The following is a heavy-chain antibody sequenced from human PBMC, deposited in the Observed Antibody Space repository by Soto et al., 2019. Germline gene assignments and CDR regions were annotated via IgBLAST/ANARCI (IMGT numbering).Heavy chain of an antibody. V-gene: IGHV3-23*01. D-gene: IGHD3-22*01. CDR1: GFTFSSYA. CDR3: AKEGGYAYYDSSGYYFAY. CDR2: ISGSGGST. Sequence: EVQLLESGGGLVQPGGSLRLSCAASGFTFSSYAMSWVRQAPGKGLEWVSAISGSGGSTYYADSVKGRFTISRDNSKNTLYLQMNRLRAEDKAVYYCAKEGGYAYYDSSGYYFAYWGQGTLVTVSS. J-gene: IGHJ4*02.